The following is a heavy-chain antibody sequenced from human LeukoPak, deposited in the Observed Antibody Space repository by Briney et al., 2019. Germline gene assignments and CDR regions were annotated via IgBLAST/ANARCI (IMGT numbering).Heavy chain of an antibody. CDR3: AKWGIVEATTSFDY. J-gene: IGHJ4*02. CDR2: IRSKTYGGTA. CDR1: GFTFGDYA. D-gene: IGHD1-26*01. Sequence: GGSLRLSCTASGFTFGDYAMSWFRQAPGKGLEWVGFIRSKTYGGTADHAASVKGRFTISRDDSNSIAYLQMNSLRAEDTAVYYCAKWGIVEATTSFDYWGQGTLVTVSS. V-gene: IGHV3-49*03.